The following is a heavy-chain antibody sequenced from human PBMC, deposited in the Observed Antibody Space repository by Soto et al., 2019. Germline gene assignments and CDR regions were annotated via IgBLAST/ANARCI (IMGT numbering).Heavy chain of an antibody. J-gene: IGHJ3*02. D-gene: IGHD2-15*01. CDR1: GGSISSGSYY. V-gene: IGHV4-39*01. CDR2: IYYSGST. Sequence: PSETLSLTCTVSGGSISSGSYYWGWIRQPAGKGLEWIGSIYYSGSTYYNPSLKSRVTISVDTSKNQFSLKLSSVTAADTAVYYCARKVRRGYCSGGSCSWAFDIWGQGTMVTVS. CDR3: ARKVRRGYCSGGSCSWAFDI.